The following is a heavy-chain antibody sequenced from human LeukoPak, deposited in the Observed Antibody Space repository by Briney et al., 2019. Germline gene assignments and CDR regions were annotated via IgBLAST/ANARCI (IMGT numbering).Heavy chain of an antibody. CDR1: GGSFSGYY. V-gene: IGHV4-34*01. Sequence: SETLSLTCAVYGGSFSGYYWSWIRQPPGKGLEWIGEINHSGSTNYNPSLKSRVTISVDTSKNQFSLKLSSVTAADTAVYYCARGMRDIVVVVAATDNQFGYWGQGTLVTVSS. CDR3: ARGMRDIVVVVAATDNQFGY. CDR2: INHSGST. J-gene: IGHJ4*02. D-gene: IGHD2-15*01.